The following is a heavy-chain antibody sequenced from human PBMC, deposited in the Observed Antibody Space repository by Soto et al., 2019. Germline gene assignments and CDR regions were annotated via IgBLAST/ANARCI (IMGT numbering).Heavy chain of an antibody. CDR1: GFTFSSYG. CDR3: ARDIVVVVAATHYYYYGMDV. J-gene: IGHJ6*02. D-gene: IGHD2-15*01. CDR2: IWYDGSNK. V-gene: IGHV3-33*01. Sequence: PGGSLRLSCAASGFTFSSYGMHWVRQAPGKGLEWVAVIWYDGSNKYYADSVKGRFTISRDNSKNTLYLQMNSLRAEDTAVYYCARDIVVVVAATHYYYYGMDVWGQGTTVTVSS.